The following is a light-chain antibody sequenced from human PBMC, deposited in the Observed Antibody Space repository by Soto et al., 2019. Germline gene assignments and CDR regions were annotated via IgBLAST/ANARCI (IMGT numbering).Light chain of an antibody. J-gene: IGLJ3*02. Sequence: QLVLTQSSSASASLGSSVKLTCTLSSGHSIYIIAWHQQQPRKAPRYLMKLEGSGSYNKGSGVPDRFSGSSSGADRYLTVSHLQFEDEADYYCETWDRNTWVFGGGTEVTAL. CDR1: SGHSIYI. CDR2: LEGSGSY. V-gene: IGLV4-60*02. CDR3: ETWDRNTWV.